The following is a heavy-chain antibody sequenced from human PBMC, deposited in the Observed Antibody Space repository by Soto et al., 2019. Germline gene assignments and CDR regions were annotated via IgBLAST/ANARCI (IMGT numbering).Heavy chain of an antibody. J-gene: IGHJ4*02. CDR3: ARQGYYYDSSGYQPFDY. D-gene: IGHD3-22*01. CDR2: IYTSGST. Sequence: SETLSLTCTVSGGSISSYYRSWIRQPAGKGLGWIGRIYTSGSTNYSPSLKSRVTMSVDTSKNQFSLKLSSVTAADTAVYYCARQGYYYDSSGYQPFDYWGQGTLVTVSS. CDR1: GGSISSYY. V-gene: IGHV4-4*07.